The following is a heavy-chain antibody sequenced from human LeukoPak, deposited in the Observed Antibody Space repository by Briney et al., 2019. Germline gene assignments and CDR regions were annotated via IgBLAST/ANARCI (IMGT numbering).Heavy chain of an antibody. D-gene: IGHD3-10*01. Sequence: GGSLRLSCAASGFTFRSYSMNWVRQTPGKGLEWVSSISSSSSYKYYADSVKGRFTISRDNAKNSLYLQMNSLRAEDTALYYCAKDVYGSGSNGLDYWGQGTLVTVSS. CDR3: AKDVYGSGSNGLDY. CDR2: ISSSSSYK. J-gene: IGHJ4*02. CDR1: GFTFRSYS. V-gene: IGHV3-21*04.